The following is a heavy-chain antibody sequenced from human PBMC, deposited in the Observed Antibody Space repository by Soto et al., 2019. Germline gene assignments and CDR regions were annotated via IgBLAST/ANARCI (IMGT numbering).Heavy chain of an antibody. Sequence: GGSLRLSCAASGLTFSSYWMSWVRQAPGKGLEWVANIKQDGSQKYYVDSVKGRFTISRDNAKNSLYLQMNSLRAEDTALYYCAKDKGSYYYDSSGYNWFDPWGQGTLVTVSS. V-gene: IGHV3-7*03. CDR2: IKQDGSQK. J-gene: IGHJ5*02. CDR1: GLTFSSYW. D-gene: IGHD3-22*01. CDR3: AKDKGSYYYDSSGYNWFDP.